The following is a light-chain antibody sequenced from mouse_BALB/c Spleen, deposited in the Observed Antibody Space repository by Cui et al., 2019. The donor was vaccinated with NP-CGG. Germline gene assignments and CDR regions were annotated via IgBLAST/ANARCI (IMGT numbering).Light chain of an antibody. CDR1: TGAVTTNNY. Sequence: QAAVTQESALTTSPGATVTLTCRSSTGAVTTNNYANWVQEKPDHLFTGLIGGTNNRAPGVPARFSGSLIGDKAALTITGAQTEDEAIYFCALWYSNHWVFGGGAKLTVL. V-gene: IGLV1*01. CDR2: GTN. J-gene: IGLJ1*01. CDR3: ALWYSNHWV.